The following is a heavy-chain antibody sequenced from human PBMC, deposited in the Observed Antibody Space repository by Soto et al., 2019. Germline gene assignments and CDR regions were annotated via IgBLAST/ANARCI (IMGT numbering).Heavy chain of an antibody. CDR3: AKDRRYSGSYSPDY. Sequence: GGSLRLSCAASGFTFSSYGMHGVRHAPGKGLEWVAVISYDGSNKYYADSVKGRFTISRDNSKNTLYLQMNSLRAEDTAVYYCAKDRRYSGSYSPDYWGQGTLVTVSS. V-gene: IGHV3-30*18. CDR1: GFTFSSYG. CDR2: ISYDGSNK. D-gene: IGHD1-26*01. J-gene: IGHJ4*02.